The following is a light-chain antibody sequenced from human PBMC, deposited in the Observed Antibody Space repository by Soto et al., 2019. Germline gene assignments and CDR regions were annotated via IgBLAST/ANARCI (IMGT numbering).Light chain of an antibody. J-gene: IGLJ3*02. CDR3: SSYADSNNSGWV. Sequence: QSALTQPPSASGSPGQSVTISCTGTNSDVGAYNYVSWYQQHPGKAPKLMIYEVSKRPSGVPDRFSGSKSGNTASLTVSGLQAEDEADYYCSSYADSNNSGWVFGGGTKVTVL. V-gene: IGLV2-8*01. CDR2: EVS. CDR1: NSDVGAYNY.